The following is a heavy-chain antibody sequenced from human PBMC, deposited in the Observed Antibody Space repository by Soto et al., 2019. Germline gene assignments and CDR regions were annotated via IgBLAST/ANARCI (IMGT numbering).Heavy chain of an antibody. CDR3: ARGPGWLFGGGYYFDY. J-gene: IGHJ4*02. D-gene: IGHD3-22*01. Sequence: SETLSLTCTVYGGSISSYYWSWIRQPPGKGLEWIGYIHYSGSTNYNPSLKSRVAISVDTSKNQFSLKLSSVTAADTAVYYCARGPGWLFGGGYYFDYWGQGTLVTVSS. CDR1: GGSISSYY. CDR2: IHYSGST. V-gene: IGHV4-59*01.